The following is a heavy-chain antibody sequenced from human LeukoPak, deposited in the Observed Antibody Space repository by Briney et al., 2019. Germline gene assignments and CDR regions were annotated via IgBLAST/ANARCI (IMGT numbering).Heavy chain of an antibody. CDR1: GYSFTSYW. D-gene: IGHD1-26*01. CDR3: ARQSGSYYYYFDY. J-gene: IGHJ4*02. Sequence: GESLKISCESSGYSFTSYWIGWVRQMPGKGLEWMGIIYPGDSDTRYSPSFQGQVTISADKSISTANLQWSSLKASDTAMYYCARQSGSYYYYFDYWGQGTLVTVSS. CDR2: IYPGDSDT. V-gene: IGHV5-51*01.